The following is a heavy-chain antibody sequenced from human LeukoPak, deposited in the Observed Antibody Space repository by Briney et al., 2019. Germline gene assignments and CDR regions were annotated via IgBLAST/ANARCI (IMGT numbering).Heavy chain of an antibody. J-gene: IGHJ4*02. CDR3: ARRYCGGDCHSPYFDY. V-gene: IGHV3-7*01. Sequence: GGSLRLSCAASGFTLSSYWMSWVRQAPGKGLEWVANIKQDGSERYYVDSVKGRFTISRDNAKNSLYLQMNSLRAGDTAVYYCARRYCGGDCHSPYFDYWGQGTLVTVSS. CDR2: IKQDGSER. CDR1: GFTLSSYW. D-gene: IGHD2-21*02.